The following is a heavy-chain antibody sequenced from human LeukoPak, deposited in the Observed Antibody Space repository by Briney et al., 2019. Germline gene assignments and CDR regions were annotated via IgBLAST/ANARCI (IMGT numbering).Heavy chain of an antibody. CDR1: GFTFSRYS. CDR2: ISSSSSYI. V-gene: IGHV3-21*01. CDR3: LRGYSGYDSRGGYDY. J-gene: IGHJ4*02. Sequence: GGSLRLSCAASGFTFSRYSMNWVRQAPGKGLEWLSSISSSSSYIYYGDSVKGRFTISRDNAKNSLYLQMNSLRAEDTAVYYCLRGYSGYDSRGGYDYWGQGTLVTVSS. D-gene: IGHD5-12*01.